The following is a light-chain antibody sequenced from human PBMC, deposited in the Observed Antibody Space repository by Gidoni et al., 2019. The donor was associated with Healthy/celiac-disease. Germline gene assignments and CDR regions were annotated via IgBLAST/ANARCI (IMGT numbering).Light chain of an antibody. V-gene: IGLV2-23*02. CDR3: CSYAGSSTFLYV. J-gene: IGLJ1*01. CDR2: EVS. CDR1: SGDVGSYNL. Sequence: SALTQPAYVSGPPGQPITISCTGTSGDVGSYNLVSWYQQHPGKAPKLMIYEVSTRPSGVSNRFSGSKSGNTASLTLSGLQAEDEADYYCCSYAGSSTFLYVFGTGTKVTVL.